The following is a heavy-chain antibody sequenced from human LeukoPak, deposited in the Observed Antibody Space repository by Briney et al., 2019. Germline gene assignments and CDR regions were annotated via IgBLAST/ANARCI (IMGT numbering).Heavy chain of an antibody. CDR2: IYTSGST. V-gene: IGHV4-4*07. Sequence: SETLSLTRSVSGGSISRYYWSWIRQPARKGLGWIGRIYTSGSTHYKPSLKSRVTMSVDTSQNQFSLKLSSVTAADTAVYYCARATPPYGSGSPSLYYYGMDVWGQGTTVTVSS. J-gene: IGHJ6*02. CDR1: GGSISRYY. D-gene: IGHD3-10*01. CDR3: ARATPPYGSGSPSLYYYGMDV.